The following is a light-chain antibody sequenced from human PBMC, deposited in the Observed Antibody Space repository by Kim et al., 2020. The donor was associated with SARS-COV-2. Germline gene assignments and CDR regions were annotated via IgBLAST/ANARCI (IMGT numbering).Light chain of an antibody. Sequence: DIQMTQSPSSLSASVGDRVTITCRASQPISNYLAWYQQKPGKVPELLIFGASTLQSGVPSRFSGSGSGTDFTLTISSLQPEDVATYYCQRYNSAPYTFGQGTKLEIK. J-gene: IGKJ2*01. CDR3: QRYNSAPYT. CDR2: GAS. CDR1: QPISNY. V-gene: IGKV1-27*01.